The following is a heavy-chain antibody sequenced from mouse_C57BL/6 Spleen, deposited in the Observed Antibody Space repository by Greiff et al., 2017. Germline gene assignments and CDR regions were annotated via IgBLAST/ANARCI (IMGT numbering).Heavy chain of an antibody. J-gene: IGHJ4*01. V-gene: IGHV1-22*01. CDR3: HITTVVAHYAMDY. CDR2: INPNNGGT. Sequence: VHVKQSGPELVKPGASVKMSCKASGYTFTDYNMHWVKQSHGKSLEWIGYINPNNGGTSYNQKFKGKATLTVNKSSSTAYMELRSLTSEDSAVYYCHITTVVAHYAMDYWGQGTSVTVSS. D-gene: IGHD1-1*01. CDR1: GYTFTDYN.